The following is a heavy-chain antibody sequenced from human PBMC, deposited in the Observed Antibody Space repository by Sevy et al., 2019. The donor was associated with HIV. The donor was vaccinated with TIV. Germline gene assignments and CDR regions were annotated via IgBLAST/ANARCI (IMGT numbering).Heavy chain of an antibody. CDR3: AKEGTGGEIDY. V-gene: IGHV3-30*18. D-gene: IGHD2-8*02. Sequence: GSLRLSCAASGFTFSSYGMHWVRQAPGKGLEWVAVISYDGSNKYYADSVKGRFTISRDNSKNTLYLQMNSLRAEDTAVYYCAKEGTGGEIDYWGQGTLVTVSS. J-gene: IGHJ4*02. CDR2: ISYDGSNK. CDR1: GFTFSSYG.